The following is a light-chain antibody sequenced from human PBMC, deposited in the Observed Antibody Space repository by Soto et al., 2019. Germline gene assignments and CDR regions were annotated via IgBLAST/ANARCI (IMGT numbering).Light chain of an antibody. J-gene: IGLJ3*02. CDR3: CSYTSTSTWV. CDR2: TTN. V-gene: IGLV1-44*01. CDR1: SSTIGSKT. Sequence: QSVLTQPPSASGTPGQRVTISCSGSSSTIGSKTLNWYQHLPGSAPKLLIYTTNQRPSGVPDRFSGSKSGTSASLAISGLQPEDEADYYCCSYTSTSTWVFGGGTKLTVL.